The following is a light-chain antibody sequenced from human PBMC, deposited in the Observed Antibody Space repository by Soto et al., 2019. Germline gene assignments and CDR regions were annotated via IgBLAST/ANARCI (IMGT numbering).Light chain of an antibody. CDR2: EGS. CDR3: CSYAGSSTLGV. CDR1: SSDVGSYNL. Sequence: QSVLTQPASVSGSPGQSTTISCTGPSSDVGSYNLVSWYQQHPGKAPKLMIYEGSKRPSGVSNRFSGSKSGNTASLTISGLQAEDEADYYCCSYAGSSTLGVFGTGTKVTVL. J-gene: IGLJ1*01. V-gene: IGLV2-23*01.